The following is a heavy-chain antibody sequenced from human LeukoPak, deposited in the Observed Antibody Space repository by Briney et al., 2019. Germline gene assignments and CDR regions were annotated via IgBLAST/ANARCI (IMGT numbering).Heavy chain of an antibody. Sequence: SETLSLTCIVSGYSIGSDYCWGWIRQAPGKGLEWIGSISHRGSPYYNPSLKSRVTLSADTPNNQFSLRLSSVTAADTAVYYCARDGGFYYTASPNSWFDPWGQGILVTVSS. V-gene: IGHV4-38-2*02. CDR1: GYSIGSDYC. CDR2: ISHRGSP. CDR3: ARDGGFYYTASPNSWFDP. J-gene: IGHJ5*02. D-gene: IGHD2-15*01.